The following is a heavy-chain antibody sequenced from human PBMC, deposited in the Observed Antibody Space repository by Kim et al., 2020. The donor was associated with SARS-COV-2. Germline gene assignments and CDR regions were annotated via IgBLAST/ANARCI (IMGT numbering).Heavy chain of an antibody. Sequence: LESRVTISVEPSKNQFSLKLSSVTAADTAVYYCARATFYDFWSGNAFDIWGQGTMVTVSS. V-gene: IGHV4-31*02. D-gene: IGHD3-3*01. CDR3: ARATFYDFWSGNAFDI. J-gene: IGHJ3*02.